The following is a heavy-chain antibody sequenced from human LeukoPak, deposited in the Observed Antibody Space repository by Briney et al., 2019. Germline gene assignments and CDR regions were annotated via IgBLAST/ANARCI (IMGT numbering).Heavy chain of an antibody. Sequence: GGSLRLSCAASGFNFNSFSMSWVRQAPGKGLEWVSGLSGSGGSTYYADSVKGRFTIPRDNSKNMVYLQMNSLRVEDTAVYYCAKYGSGWTLYFYYYLDVWGKGTTVTVS. J-gene: IGHJ6*03. V-gene: IGHV3-23*01. CDR2: LSGSGGST. D-gene: IGHD6-25*01. CDR1: GFNFNSFS. CDR3: AKYGSGWTLYFYYYLDV.